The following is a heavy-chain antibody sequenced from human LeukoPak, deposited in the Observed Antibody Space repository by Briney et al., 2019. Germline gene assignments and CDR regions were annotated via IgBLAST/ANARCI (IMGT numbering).Heavy chain of an antibody. CDR2: IYYSGST. Sequence: SQTLSLTCTVSGGSISSGGYYWSWIRQHPGKGLEWIGYIYYSGSTYYNPSLKSRFTISVDTSKNQFSLKLSSVTAADTAVYYCARTRPVLLWFGELFPYGMNVWGRATTVSVSS. CDR1: GGSISSGGYY. V-gene: IGHV4-31*03. D-gene: IGHD3-10*01. CDR3: ARTRPVLLWFGELFPYGMNV. J-gene: IGHJ6*02.